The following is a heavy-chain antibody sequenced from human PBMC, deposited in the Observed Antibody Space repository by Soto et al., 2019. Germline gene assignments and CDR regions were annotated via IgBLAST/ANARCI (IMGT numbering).Heavy chain of an antibody. CDR3: ARERFGEFNDKNWFDP. J-gene: IGHJ5*02. CDR1: GGTFSSYA. CDR2: IIPIFGTP. Sequence: QVQLVQSGAEVKKPGSSVKVSCKASGGTFSSYAISWVRQAPGQGLEWMGGIIPIFGTPNYAPKFQGRVTITADESTSTAYMELSSLRSEDTAVYYCARERFGEFNDKNWFDPWGQGTLVTVSS. V-gene: IGHV1-69*01. D-gene: IGHD3-10*01.